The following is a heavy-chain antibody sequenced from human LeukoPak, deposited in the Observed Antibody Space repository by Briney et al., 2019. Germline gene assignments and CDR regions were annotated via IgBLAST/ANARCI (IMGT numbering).Heavy chain of an antibody. CDR2: ISSSSSYI. V-gene: IGHV3-21*01. CDR3: AIDVGYTSPKWFDP. J-gene: IGHJ5*02. D-gene: IGHD2-15*01. Sequence: GVSLRLSCAASGFTFSSYSMNWVRQAPGKGLEWVSSISSSSSYIYYADSVKGRFTISRDNAKNSLYLQMNSLRAEDTAVYYCAIDVGYTSPKWFDPWGQGTLVTVSS. CDR1: GFTFSSYS.